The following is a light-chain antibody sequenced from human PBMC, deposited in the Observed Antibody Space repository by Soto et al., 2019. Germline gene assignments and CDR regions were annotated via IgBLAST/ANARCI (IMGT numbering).Light chain of an antibody. V-gene: IGKV1-27*01. CDR1: QGIANY. CDR2: AAS. CDR3: QKYNSAPRT. Sequence: DIQIPQTPSSLSASVGDRVTITCPSSQGIANYLAWYQHKPGKVPNLLIYAASTLQSGVPSRFSGGGSGTDFTLTISSLQPEDVATYYCQKYNSAPRTFGQGTKVDIK. J-gene: IGKJ1*01.